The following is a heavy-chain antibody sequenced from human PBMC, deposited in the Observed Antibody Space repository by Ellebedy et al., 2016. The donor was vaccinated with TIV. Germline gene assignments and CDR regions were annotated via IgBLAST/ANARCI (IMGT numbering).Heavy chain of an antibody. CDR3: ARDRTPGDGYWVFDY. CDR2: IVGSGAQ. Sequence: PGGSLRLSCAASGFTFSRYAMTWVRKAPGKGLEWVSGIVGSGAQKYADSVKGRFTISRDNSKSTVDLQMNSLRAEDTAVYFCARDRTPGDGYWVFDYWGQGTLVTVSS. D-gene: IGHD5-18*01. V-gene: IGHV3-23*01. J-gene: IGHJ4*02. CDR1: GFTFSRYA.